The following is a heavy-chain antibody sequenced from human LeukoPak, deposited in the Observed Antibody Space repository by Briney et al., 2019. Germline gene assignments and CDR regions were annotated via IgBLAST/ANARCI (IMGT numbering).Heavy chain of an antibody. J-gene: IGHJ6*02. CDR2: ISSDGTNK. CDR3: ARHSHARAPNYYYYGMDV. Sequence: GGSLRLSCAASGFTFRNYAIHWVRQAPGKGLEWVAVISSDGTNKNYADSVKGRFTISRDKAKNTVYLQVNSLRSEDTAVYYCARHSHARAPNYYYYGMDVWGQGTTVTVSS. CDR1: GFTFRNYA. D-gene: IGHD2-8*01. V-gene: IGHV3-30-3*01.